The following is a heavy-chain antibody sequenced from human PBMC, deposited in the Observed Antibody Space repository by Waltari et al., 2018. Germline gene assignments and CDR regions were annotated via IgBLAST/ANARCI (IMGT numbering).Heavy chain of an antibody. Sequence: QVQLVQSGAEVKKPGASVKVSCKASGYTFPSYYMHWVRQAPGQGLEWMGIINPSGGSTSYAQKFQGRVTMTRDTSTSTVYMELSSLRSEDTAVYYCARVSGSYGRGHYYFDYWGQGTLVTVSS. V-gene: IGHV1-46*01. CDR3: ARVSGSYGRGHYYFDY. CDR1: GYTFPSYY. J-gene: IGHJ4*02. D-gene: IGHD3-16*01. CDR2: INPSGGST.